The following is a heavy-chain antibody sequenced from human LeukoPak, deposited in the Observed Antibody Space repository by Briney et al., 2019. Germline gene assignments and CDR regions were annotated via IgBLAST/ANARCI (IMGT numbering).Heavy chain of an antibody. V-gene: IGHV1-69*05. CDR3: ARGLYCGGDCYLY. CDR1: GGTFSSYA. J-gene: IGHJ4*02. D-gene: IGHD2-21*02. CDR2: IIPIFGTA. Sequence: SVKVSCKASGGTFSSYAISWVRQAPGQGLEWKGGIIPIFGTANYAQKFQGRVTITTDESTSTAYMELSSLRSEDTAVYYCARGLYCGGDCYLYWGQGTLVSVSS.